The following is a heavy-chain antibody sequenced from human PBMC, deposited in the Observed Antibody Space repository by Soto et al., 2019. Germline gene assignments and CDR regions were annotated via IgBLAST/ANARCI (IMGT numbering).Heavy chain of an antibody. V-gene: IGHV3-30*18. CDR1: GFTFSSYG. CDR3: AKALSIAARVTYYYYGMDV. J-gene: IGHJ6*02. Sequence: GGSLRLSCAASGFTFSSYGMHWVRQAPGKGLEWVAVISYDGSNKYYADSVKGRFTISRDNSKNTLYLQMNSLRAEDTAVYYCAKALSIAARVTYYYYGMDVWGQGTTVTVSS. D-gene: IGHD6-6*01. CDR2: ISYDGSNK.